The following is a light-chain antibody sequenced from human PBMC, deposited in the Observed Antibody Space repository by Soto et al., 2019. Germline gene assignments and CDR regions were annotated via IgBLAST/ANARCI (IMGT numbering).Light chain of an antibody. CDR2: AAS. V-gene: IGKV1-39*01. CDR1: QGITSY. J-gene: IGKJ1*01. CDR3: LQHNNYPWT. Sequence: DIQMTQSPSSLSASVGDRVPITCRASQGITSYLNWYQQKPGKAPKLLIYAASTLQSGVPSRFSGSGSGTEFTLTISSLQPEDFATYYCLQHNNYPWTSGQGTKVDIK.